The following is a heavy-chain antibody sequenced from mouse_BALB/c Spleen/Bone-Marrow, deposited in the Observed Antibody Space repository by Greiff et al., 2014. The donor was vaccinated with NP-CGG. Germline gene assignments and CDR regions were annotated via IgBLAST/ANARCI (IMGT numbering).Heavy chain of an antibody. V-gene: IGHV5-6*01. Sequence: EVQVVESGGALVKPGGSLKLSCAASGFTFSSYGMSWVRQTPDKRLEWVATISGGDGYTYYPDSVKGRFTISRDNAKNTLYLQMSSLTSEDSAMYYCARQRGGGYYGFFAYWGQGTLVTVSA. J-gene: IGHJ3*01. D-gene: IGHD1-1*01. CDR2: ISGGDGYT. CDR1: GFTFSSYG. CDR3: ARQRGGGYYGFFAY.